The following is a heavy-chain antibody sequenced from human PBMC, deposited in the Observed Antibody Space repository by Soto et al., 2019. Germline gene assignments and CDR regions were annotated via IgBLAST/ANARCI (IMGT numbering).Heavy chain of an antibody. CDR3: AKRDSVSGRSPPLINY. J-gene: IGHJ4*02. V-gene: IGHV3-23*01. CDR2: VGGGGDNT. CDR1: GFTFSSYS. D-gene: IGHD3-10*01. Sequence: EVQLLESGGGLVQPGGSLRLSCAASGFTFSSYSMNWVRQAPGKGLEWVASVGGGGDNTFYADSVKGRFTSSRDDSQNTLYLQMNSLRAEDTAVYFCAKRDSVSGRSPPLINYWGQGTLVTVSS.